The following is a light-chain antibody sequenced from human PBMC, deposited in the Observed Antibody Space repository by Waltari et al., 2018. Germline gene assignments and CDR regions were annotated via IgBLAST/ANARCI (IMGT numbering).Light chain of an antibody. CDR3: GTWDSSLSASWV. CDR2: DNN. J-gene: IGLJ3*02. CDR1: SSHIRHKY. Sequence: QSVLTQPPSVSAAPGPKCTIPCPGGSSHIRHKYVSGSQQLPGTATKLLIYDNNKRPSGIPDRFSGSKSGTSATLGSTGLQTGNEADYYCGTWDSSLSASWVFGGGTKVTVL. V-gene: IGLV1-51*01.